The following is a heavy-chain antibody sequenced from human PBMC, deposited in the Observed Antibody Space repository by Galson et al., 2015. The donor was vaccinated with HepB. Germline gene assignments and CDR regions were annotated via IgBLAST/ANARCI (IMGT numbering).Heavy chain of an antibody. CDR3: ARDGRDGYNLDY. D-gene: IGHD5-24*01. J-gene: IGHJ4*02. V-gene: IGHV3-33*01. Sequence: SLRLSCAASGFTFSSYGMHWVRQAPGKGLEWVAVIWYDGSNKYYADSVKGRFTISRDNSKNTLYLQMNSLRAEDTAVYYCARDGRDGYNLDYWGQGTLVTVSS. CDR1: GFTFSSYG. CDR2: IWYDGSNK.